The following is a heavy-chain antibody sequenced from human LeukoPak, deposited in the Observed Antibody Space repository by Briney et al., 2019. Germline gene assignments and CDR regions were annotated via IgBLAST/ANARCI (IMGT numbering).Heavy chain of an antibody. CDR2: ISYDGSTK. V-gene: IGHV3-30-3*01. D-gene: IGHD4-17*01. CDR3: AKDLGTVTTHYYYGMDV. CDR1: GFTFSLYA. Sequence: GGSLRLSCAASGFTFSLYAMHWVRQSPGKGLVWVAFISYDGSTKYYADSVKGRFTISRDNSKNTLYLQMNSLSAEDTAVYYCAKDLGTVTTHYYYGMDVWGQGTTVTVSS. J-gene: IGHJ6*02.